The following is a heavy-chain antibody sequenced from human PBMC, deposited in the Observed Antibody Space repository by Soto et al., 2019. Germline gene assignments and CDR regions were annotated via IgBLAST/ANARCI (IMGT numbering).Heavy chain of an antibody. CDR2: FDPSNGAT. Sequence: QVQLVQSGAEVKKPGASVKVSCKASGYTFSAYHLHWVRQAPGQGLEWMGWFDPSNGATIYAQKFHGRVTLTRDTSIGTAYMDLSRLTSDDTALYYCAGLGNYYFDYWGQGALVTVSS. CDR3: AGLGNYYFDY. D-gene: IGHD7-27*01. J-gene: IGHJ4*02. V-gene: IGHV1-2*02. CDR1: GYTFSAYH.